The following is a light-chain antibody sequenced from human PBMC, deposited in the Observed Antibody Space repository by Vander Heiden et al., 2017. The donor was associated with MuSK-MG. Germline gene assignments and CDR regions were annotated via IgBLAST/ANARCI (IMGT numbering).Light chain of an antibody. V-gene: IGLV1-44*01. CDR3: AAWDVSLRGVV. CDR1: SSNIGSNA. J-gene: IGLJ2*01. CDR2: GSN. Sequence: QSVLTQPPSASGTHGQRVTISCSGSSSNIGSNAVNWFQQVPGTAPKLLIYGSNQRPSGVPDRFSGSKSGTSASLAISGFQSEDEADYYCAAWDVSLRGVVFGGGTKLTGL.